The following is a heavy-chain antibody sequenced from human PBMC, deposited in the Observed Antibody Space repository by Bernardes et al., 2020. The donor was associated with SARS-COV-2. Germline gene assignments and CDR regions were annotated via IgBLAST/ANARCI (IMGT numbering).Heavy chain of an antibody. CDR1: GGSVSSGRYY. V-gene: IGHV4-61*01. CDR2: IYYSGST. CDR3: AREPDYYDSSGYIRGLDV. J-gene: IGHJ6*02. D-gene: IGHD3-22*01. Sequence: SEPLSLTCTVSGGSVSSGRYYWSWLPQPPGKGLEWIGYIYYSGSTNYNPSLKSRVTISVDTTKNQLSLKLSSVTTADTAVYYCAREPDYYDSSGYIRGLDVWGQGTTVTVSS.